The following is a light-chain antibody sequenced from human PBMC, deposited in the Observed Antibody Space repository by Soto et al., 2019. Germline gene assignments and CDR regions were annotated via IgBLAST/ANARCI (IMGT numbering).Light chain of an antibody. V-gene: IGKV1-5*03. CDR1: QTISSW. CDR2: KAS. J-gene: IGKJ1*01. CDR3: QHYNSYSEA. Sequence: DIQRTQSPSTLSGSVGDRFTITCRASQTISSWLAWYQQKPGKAPKLLIYKASTLKSGVPSRFSGSGSGTEFTLTISSLQPDDFATYYCQHYNSYSEAFGQGTKGDIK.